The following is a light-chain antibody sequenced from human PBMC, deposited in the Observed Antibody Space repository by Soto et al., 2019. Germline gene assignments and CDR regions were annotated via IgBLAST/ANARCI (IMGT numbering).Light chain of an antibody. CDR3: QQYNTSPRT. CDR1: QSVSSDY. Sequence: DIVLTQSPSTLSLSLGDRATLSCRASQSVSSDYLAWYQQKRGQAPRLLIYGASIRATGIPTRFSGSGSGTDFTLTISRLEPEDFAVYYCQQYNTSPRTFGQGTKLEI. V-gene: IGKV3-20*01. CDR2: GAS. J-gene: IGKJ1*01.